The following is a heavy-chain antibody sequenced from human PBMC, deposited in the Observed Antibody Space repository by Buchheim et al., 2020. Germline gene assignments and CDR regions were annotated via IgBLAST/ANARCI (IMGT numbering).Heavy chain of an antibody. Sequence: EVHLLESGGGLVQPGGSLRLSCSASGFTFSDYWMHWVHQGPGKGLMWVSRLNYDGTTTNYADSVKGRFIMSRDNAKNTLYLQLDSLRPDDTAVYYCARGPRNHYYDKSGLYHIDNWGQGTL. V-gene: IGHV3-74*01. J-gene: IGHJ4*02. CDR3: ARGPRNHYYDKSGLYHIDN. CDR1: GFTFSDYW. CDR2: LNYDGTTT. D-gene: IGHD3-22*01.